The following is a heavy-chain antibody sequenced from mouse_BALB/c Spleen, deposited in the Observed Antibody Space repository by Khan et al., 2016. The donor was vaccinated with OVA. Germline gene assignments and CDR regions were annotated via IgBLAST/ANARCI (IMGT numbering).Heavy chain of an antibody. Sequence: VQLQQSGAELAKPGASVKMFCKASGYTFINYWILWVKQRPGQGLEWIGYINPSTGYNEYNQNFKDKATLTADKSSSTAYMQLSRLTSEDSAVYYCARRGQGWDLDYWGQGTTLTVSS. CDR1: GYTFINYW. V-gene: IGHV1-7*01. CDR3: ARRGQGWDLDY. CDR2: INPSTGYN. J-gene: IGHJ2*01. D-gene: IGHD1-1*02.